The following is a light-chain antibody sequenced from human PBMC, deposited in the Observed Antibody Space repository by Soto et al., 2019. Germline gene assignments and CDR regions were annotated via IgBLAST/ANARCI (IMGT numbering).Light chain of an antibody. V-gene: IGKV2-28*01. J-gene: IGKJ1*01. CDR1: QSLLHSNGYNY. Sequence: DIVMTQSPLSLPVTPGEPASISCRSSQSLLHSNGYNYLDWYLQKPGQSPQLLIYLGSNRASGVPDRFSGSGSGTDFTLKISRVEAEDVGVYYCMQALQTWATFDQGTKVEIK. CDR3: MQALQTWAT. CDR2: LGS.